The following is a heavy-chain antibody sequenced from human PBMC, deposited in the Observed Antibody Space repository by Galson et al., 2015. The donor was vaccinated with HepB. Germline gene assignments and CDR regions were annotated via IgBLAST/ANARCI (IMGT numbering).Heavy chain of an antibody. V-gene: IGHV3-23*01. CDR3: AKALQLSSFDI. CDR2: IHESGGKT. D-gene: IGHD1-1*01. J-gene: IGHJ3*02. CDR1: GFTFSRYT. Sequence: SLRLCCAASGFTFSRYTMTWVRQAPGKGLQWVSDIHESGGKTYYADSVKGRFTVSRDNSKNTLYLQMNSLRAEDTALYYCAKALQLSSFDIWGQGTMVIVSS.